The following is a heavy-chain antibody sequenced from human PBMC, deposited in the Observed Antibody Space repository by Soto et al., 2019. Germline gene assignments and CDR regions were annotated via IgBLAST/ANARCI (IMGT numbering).Heavy chain of an antibody. Sequence: GASVKVSCKASGFTFITYDFSLVRQAAGQGLEWMGWMNPNNGNAGFAQKFRGRINMTRNTSISTAYLELSSLRSDDSAVYFCARRKERSGPYYLDPWGQGTLVTVSS. D-gene: IGHD1-26*01. J-gene: IGHJ5*02. CDR3: ARRKERSGPYYLDP. V-gene: IGHV1-8*01. CDR2: MNPNNGNA. CDR1: GFTFITYD.